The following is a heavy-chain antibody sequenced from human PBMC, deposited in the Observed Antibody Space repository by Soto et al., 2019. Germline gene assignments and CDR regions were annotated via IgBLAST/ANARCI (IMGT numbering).Heavy chain of an antibody. Sequence: PETLSLTCAVYGGSFSGYYWSWIRQPPGKGLEWIGEINHSGSTNYNPSLKSRVTISVDTSKNQFSLKLSSVTAADTAVYYCARLLSSHPFYGGNFALSSAPFWCQGILVSLSS. J-gene: IGHJ4*02. D-gene: IGHD3-16*02. CDR2: INHSGST. CDR1: GGSFSGYY. V-gene: IGHV4-34*01. CDR3: ARLLSSHPFYGGNFALSSAPF.